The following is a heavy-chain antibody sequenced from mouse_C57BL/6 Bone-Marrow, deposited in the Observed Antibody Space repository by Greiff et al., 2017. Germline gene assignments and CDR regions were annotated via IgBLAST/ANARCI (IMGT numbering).Heavy chain of an antibody. V-gene: IGHV5-4*01. CDR3: ARDITTVVYFDV. D-gene: IGHD1-1*01. CDR2: ISDGGSYT. CDR1: GFTFSSYA. J-gene: IGHJ1*03. Sequence: EVKLVESGGGLVKPGGSLKLSCAASGFTFSSYAMSWVRQTPEKRLEWVETISDGGSYTYYPDNVKGRFTISRDNAKTNLYLQMSHLKSEDTAMYCCARDITTVVYFDVWGTGTTVTVSS.